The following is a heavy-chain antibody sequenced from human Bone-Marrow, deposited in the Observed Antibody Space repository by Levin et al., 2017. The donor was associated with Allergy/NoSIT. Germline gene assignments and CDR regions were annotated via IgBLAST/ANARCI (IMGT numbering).Heavy chain of an antibody. CDR2: IFYGTTT. V-gene: IGHV4-59*01. CDR1: GGSLHNYY. D-gene: IGHD2-21*01. J-gene: IGHJ4*02. CDR3: ARAPNCGAECYFDN. Sequence: KSSETLSLTCSVSGGSLHNYYWTWVRQPPGKGLEWIGYIFYGTTTSYSPSFRSRAIISRDPSKNQFSLTLSSVTAADTATYYCARAPNCGAECYFDNWGPGSLVIVSS.